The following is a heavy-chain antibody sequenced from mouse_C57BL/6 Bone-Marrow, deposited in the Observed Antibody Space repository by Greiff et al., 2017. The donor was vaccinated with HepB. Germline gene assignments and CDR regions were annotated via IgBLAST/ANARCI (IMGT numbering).Heavy chain of an antibody. D-gene: IGHD1-1*01. J-gene: IGHJ3*01. CDR3: ARTWGSSLFAC. CDR1: GYTFTSYT. V-gene: IGHV1-4*01. CDR2: INPSSGYT. Sequence: QVQLQQSGAELVRPGASVRMSCKASGYTFTSYTMHWVKQRPGQGLEWIGYINPSSGYTKYNQKFKDKATLTADKSSSTAYMQLSSLPSEASAVYYSARTWGSSLFACWGQGTLVTVSA.